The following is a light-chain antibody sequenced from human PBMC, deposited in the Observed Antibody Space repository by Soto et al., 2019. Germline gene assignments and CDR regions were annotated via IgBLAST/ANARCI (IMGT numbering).Light chain of an antibody. CDR2: GAS. CDR1: QSVSSRY. CDR3: QQYGSSPPYT. Sequence: ENVLTQSPGTLSLSPGERATLSCRASQSVSSRYLVWYQQKPGQAPRLLIYGASNRATGIPDRFSGSGSGTDFTLTISRLEPEDFAVYYCQQYGSSPPYTFGQGIKLEIK. J-gene: IGKJ2*01. V-gene: IGKV3-20*01.